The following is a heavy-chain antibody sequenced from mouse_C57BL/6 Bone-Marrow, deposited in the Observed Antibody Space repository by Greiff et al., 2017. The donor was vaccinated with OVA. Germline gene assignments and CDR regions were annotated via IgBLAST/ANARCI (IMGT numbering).Heavy chain of an antibody. Sequence: VHLVESGPGLVAPSQSLSITCTVSGFSLTSYAISWVRQPPGKGLEWLGVIWTGGGTNYNSALKSRLSISKDNSKSQVFLKMNSLQTDDTARYYCARNDDGLWYNWYFDVWGTGTTVTVSS. CDR2: IWTGGGT. D-gene: IGHD2-1*01. CDR1: GFSLTSYA. CDR3: ARNDDGLWYNWYFDV. V-gene: IGHV2-9-1*01. J-gene: IGHJ1*03.